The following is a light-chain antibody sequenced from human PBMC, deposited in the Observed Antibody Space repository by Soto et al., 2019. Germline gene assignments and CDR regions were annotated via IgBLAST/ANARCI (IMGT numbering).Light chain of an antibody. J-gene: IGKJ1*01. CDR2: DAS. CDR1: QSVSSN. V-gene: IGKV3-15*01. Sequence: EIVMTQSPATLSLSPGEISTLSCRASQSVSSNLAWYQQKPGQGPRLLIYDASTRAAGIPDRFSGSGSGTEFSLTISSLQPDDFATYYCQQYSSHSTFGQGTKVDIK. CDR3: QQYSSHST.